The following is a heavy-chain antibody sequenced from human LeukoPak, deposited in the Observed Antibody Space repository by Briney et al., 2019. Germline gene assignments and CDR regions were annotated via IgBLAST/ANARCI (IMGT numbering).Heavy chain of an antibody. CDR1: GFTFSTYA. D-gene: IGHD2-21*02. Sequence: GGSLRLSCAASGFTFSTYAMSWVRQAPGKGLEWVSSISGGSGGSTYYADSVKGRFTISRDSSKNTLYLQMNSLRAEDTAVYYCAKGEAYCGGDCYPDWDQGTLVTVSS. CDR2: ISGGSGGST. V-gene: IGHV3-23*01. J-gene: IGHJ4*02. CDR3: AKGEAYCGGDCYPD.